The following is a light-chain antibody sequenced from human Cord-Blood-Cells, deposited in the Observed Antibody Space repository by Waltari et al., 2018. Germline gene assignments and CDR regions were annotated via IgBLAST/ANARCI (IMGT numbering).Light chain of an antibody. CDR2: EGS. Sequence: SCTGTSSDVGSYNLVSWYQQHPGKAPKLMIYEGSKRPSGVSNRFSGSKSGNTASLTISGLQAEDEADYYCCSYAGSSTFVFGTGTKVTVL. CDR1: SSDVGSYNL. CDR3: CSYAGSSTFV. V-gene: IGLV2-23*01. J-gene: IGLJ1*01.